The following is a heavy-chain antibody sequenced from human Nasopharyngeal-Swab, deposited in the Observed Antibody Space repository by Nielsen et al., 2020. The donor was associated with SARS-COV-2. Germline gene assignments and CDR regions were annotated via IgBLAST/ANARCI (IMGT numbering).Heavy chain of an antibody. D-gene: IGHD6-13*01. V-gene: IGHV3-7*05. J-gene: IGHJ5*02. CDR2: IKQDGSKK. Sequence: GGSLRLSCAASGFTFSTYWMTWVRQAPGKGLEWVANIKQDGSKKYYVDSVKGQFSISRDSSKNTLHLQMNSLRAEDTALYHCARPLSRDSTWTTEANWFDPWGQGTLVTVSS. CDR3: ARPLSRDSTWTTEANWFDP. CDR1: GFTFSTYW.